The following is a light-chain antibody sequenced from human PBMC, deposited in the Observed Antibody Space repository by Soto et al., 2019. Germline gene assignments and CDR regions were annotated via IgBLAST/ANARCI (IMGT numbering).Light chain of an antibody. CDR3: QQYNSYSPLT. CDR2: KAS. V-gene: IGKV1-5*03. CDR1: QSISSW. J-gene: IGKJ4*01. Sequence: DIQMTQSPSTPSASVGDRVTITCRASQSISSWLAWYQQKPGKAPKLPIYKASSLESGVPSRFSGSGSGTEFTLTISSLQPDDFATYYCQQYNSYSPLTFGGGTKVEIK.